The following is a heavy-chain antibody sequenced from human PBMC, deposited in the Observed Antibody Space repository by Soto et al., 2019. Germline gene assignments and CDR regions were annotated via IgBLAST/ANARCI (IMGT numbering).Heavy chain of an antibody. CDR2: IKQDGSEK. CDR1: GFTFSSYW. Sequence: PGGSLRLSCAASGFTFSSYWMSWVRQAPGKGLEWVANIKQDGSEKYYVDPVKGRFTISRDNAKNSLYLQMNSLRAEDTAVYYCARDPSGTAVADNNFDYWGQGTLVTVSS. V-gene: IGHV3-7*05. J-gene: IGHJ4*02. D-gene: IGHD6-19*01. CDR3: ARDPSGTAVADNNFDY.